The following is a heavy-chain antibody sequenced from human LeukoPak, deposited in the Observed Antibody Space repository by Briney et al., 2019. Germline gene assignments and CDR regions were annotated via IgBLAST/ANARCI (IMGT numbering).Heavy chain of an antibody. CDR1: GFTFSSYA. CDR3: ASIGNGLDY. CDR2: IWYDGSNK. J-gene: IGHJ4*02. V-gene: IGHV3-33*08. Sequence: GGSLRLSCVASGFTFSSYAMHWVRQAPGKGLEWVAVIWYDGSNKYYADSVKGRFTISRDNPKNTLYLQMNSLRAEDTAVYYCASIGNGLDYWGQGTLVTVSS.